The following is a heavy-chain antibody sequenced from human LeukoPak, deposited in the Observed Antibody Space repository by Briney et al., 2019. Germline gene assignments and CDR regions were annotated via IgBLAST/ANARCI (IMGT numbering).Heavy chain of an antibody. CDR3: ATRVSRSFFYYMDV. CDR2: IIPLFGTP. Sequence: GASVKVSCKASGYTFTSYGISWVRQAPGQGLEWMGGIIPLFGTPSYAQKFQGRVTITTDESTGTAYMELSSLGSEDTAMYYCATRVSRSFFYYMDVWGKGITVTVSS. D-gene: IGHD6-6*01. J-gene: IGHJ6*03. V-gene: IGHV1-69*05. CDR1: GYTFTSYG.